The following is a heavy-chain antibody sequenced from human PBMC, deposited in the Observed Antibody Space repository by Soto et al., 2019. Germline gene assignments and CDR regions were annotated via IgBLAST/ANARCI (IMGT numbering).Heavy chain of an antibody. Sequence: EVQLVESGGGLVQPGGSLRLSCAVSGFTFSTYWMSWVRQAPGKGLEWVANIKKDGSEKYYVDSVKGRFTISRDNAKNSLFLQMNSLRPEDTAVYYCARDYDFWSGYSLHQACDIWGQGTMVTVSS. V-gene: IGHV3-7*01. J-gene: IGHJ3*02. CDR2: IKKDGSEK. CDR3: ARDYDFWSGYSLHQACDI. D-gene: IGHD3-3*01. CDR1: GFTFSTYW.